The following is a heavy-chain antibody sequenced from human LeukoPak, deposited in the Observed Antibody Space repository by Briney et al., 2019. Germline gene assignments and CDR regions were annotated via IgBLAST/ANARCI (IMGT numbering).Heavy chain of an antibody. D-gene: IGHD3-3*01. CDR2: ISSSGGRT. Sequence: GGSLRLSCAASGFTFSSYAMSWVRQAPGKGLEWVSAISSSGGRTYYADSVKGRFTISRDNSKTTLYLQMNSLRAEDTAVYYCAKEGSIFGVVIIRADYWGQGTLVTVSS. CDR1: GFTFSSYA. V-gene: IGHV3-23*01. CDR3: AKEGSIFGVVIIRADY. J-gene: IGHJ4*02.